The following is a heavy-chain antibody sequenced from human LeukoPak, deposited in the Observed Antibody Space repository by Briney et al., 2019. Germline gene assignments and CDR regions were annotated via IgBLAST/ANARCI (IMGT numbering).Heavy chain of an antibody. Sequence: PGGSLRLSCAASGFTFSSYAMHWVRQALGKGLEWVAVTSYDGSNKYYADSVKGRFTISRDNSKNTLYLQMNSLRAEDTAVYYCAKVHPVKAMVRGVWGAFDIWGQGTMVTVSS. V-gene: IGHV3-30-3*01. CDR2: TSYDGSNK. CDR3: AKVHPVKAMVRGVWGAFDI. J-gene: IGHJ3*02. CDR1: GFTFSSYA. D-gene: IGHD3-10*01.